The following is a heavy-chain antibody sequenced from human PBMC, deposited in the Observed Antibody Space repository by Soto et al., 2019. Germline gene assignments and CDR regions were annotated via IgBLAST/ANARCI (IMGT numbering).Heavy chain of an antibody. CDR2: ISGSGGST. CDR3: AKDGRYCSSTSCYFYYMDV. V-gene: IGHV3-23*01. CDR1: GFTFSSYA. Sequence: PGGSLRLSCAASGFTFSSYAMSWVRQAPGKGLEWVSAISGSGGSTYYADSVKGRFTISRDNSKNTLYLQMNSLRAEDTAVYYCAKDGRYCSSTSCYFYYMDVWGKGTTVTVSS. J-gene: IGHJ6*03. D-gene: IGHD2-2*01.